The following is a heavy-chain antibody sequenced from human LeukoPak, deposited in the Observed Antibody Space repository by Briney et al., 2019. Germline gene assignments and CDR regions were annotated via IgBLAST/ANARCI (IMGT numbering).Heavy chain of an antibody. V-gene: IGHV4-59*01. CDR3: ARADRTAADAFDI. D-gene: IGHD6-13*01. Sequence: SETLSLTCTVSGGSISSYYWSWIRQPPGKGLEWIGYIYYSGSTNYNPSLKSRVTISVDTSKNQFSLKLSSVTAADTAVYYCARADRTAADAFDIWGQGTMVTASS. J-gene: IGHJ3*02. CDR1: GGSISSYY. CDR2: IYYSGST.